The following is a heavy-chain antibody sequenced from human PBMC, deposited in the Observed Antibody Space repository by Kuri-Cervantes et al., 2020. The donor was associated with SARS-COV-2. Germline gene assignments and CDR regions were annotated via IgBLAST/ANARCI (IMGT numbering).Heavy chain of an antibody. V-gene: IGHV3-23*01. CDR2: ISGSGGST. CDR3: AKGVITFGGVIVPFGY. CDR1: GFTFSSYA. J-gene: IGHJ4*02. D-gene: IGHD3-16*02. Sequence: GESLKISCAASGFTFSSYAMSWVRQAPGKGLEWVSAISGSGGSTYYADSVKGRFTISRDNSKNTLYLQMNSLRAEDTAVYYCAKGVITFGGVIVPFGYWGQGTLVTVSS.